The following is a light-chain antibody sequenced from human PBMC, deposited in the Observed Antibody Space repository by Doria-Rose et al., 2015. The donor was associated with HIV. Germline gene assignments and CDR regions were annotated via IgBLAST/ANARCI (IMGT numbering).Light chain of an antibody. CDR2: DGS. J-gene: IGKJ1*01. V-gene: IGKV3-20*01. Sequence: EIVMTQSPGTLSLSPGARATLSCSASQSFSSTYLDWYQQQPGQAPSLLIYDGSTRATGIPDRFSASGSGTDFTLTINRLEPEDFALYYCHQYGTSWTFGQGTKVEI. CDR1: QSFSSTY. CDR3: HQYGTSWT.